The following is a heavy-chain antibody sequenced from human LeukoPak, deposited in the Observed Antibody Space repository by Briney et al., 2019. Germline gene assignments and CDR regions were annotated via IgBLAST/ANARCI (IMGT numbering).Heavy chain of an antibody. D-gene: IGHD4-17*01. J-gene: IGHJ5*02. CDR2: ISWNSGSI. CDR3: AKDSRRDDYGDYGSWFDP. CDR1: GFTFDDYA. Sequence: SGGSLRLSCAASGFTFDDYAMHWVRQAPGKGLEWVSGISWNSGSIGYADSVKGRFTISRDNAKNSLYLQMNSLRAEDTALYYCAKDSRRDDYGDYGSWFDPWGQGTLVTVSS. V-gene: IGHV3-9*01.